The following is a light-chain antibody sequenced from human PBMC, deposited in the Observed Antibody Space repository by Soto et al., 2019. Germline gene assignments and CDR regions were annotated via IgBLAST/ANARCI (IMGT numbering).Light chain of an antibody. Sequence: QSALTQPASVSGSPGQSITISCTGTTSDVGGYDYVSWYQQHPNIAPKLIIYEISNRPSGVSNRFSGSKSGNTASLTISGLQAEDEADYYCSSYSSSSTPVIFGGGTKLTVL. CDR1: TSDVGGYDY. CDR3: SSYSSSSTPVI. J-gene: IGLJ2*01. CDR2: EIS. V-gene: IGLV2-14*01.